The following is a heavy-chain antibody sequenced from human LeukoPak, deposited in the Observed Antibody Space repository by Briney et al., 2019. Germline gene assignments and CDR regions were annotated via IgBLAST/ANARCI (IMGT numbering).Heavy chain of an antibody. J-gene: IGHJ4*02. V-gene: IGHV3-30*18. Sequence: GGSLRLSCAASGFTFSSYGMHWVRQAPGKGLEWVAVISYDGSNKYYADSVKGRFTISRDNSKNTLYLQINSLRADDTAVYYCAKDQDPHSYGSGSYAPFDYWGQGTLVTVSS. CDR2: ISYDGSNK. CDR1: GFTFSSYG. D-gene: IGHD3-10*01. CDR3: AKDQDPHSYGSGSYAPFDY.